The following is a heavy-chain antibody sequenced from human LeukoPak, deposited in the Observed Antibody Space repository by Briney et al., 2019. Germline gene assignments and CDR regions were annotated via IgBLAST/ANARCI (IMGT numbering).Heavy chain of an antibody. CDR1: GGTFSSYA. CDR3: ARDVGDGYNFGAYYYYGMDV. Sequence: SVKVSCKASGGTFSSYAISWVRQAPGQGLEWMGGIIPIFGTANYAQKFQGRVTITADESTSTAYMELSSLRSEDTAVYYCARDVGDGYNFGAYYYYGMDVWGQGTTATVSS. CDR2: IIPIFGTA. J-gene: IGHJ6*02. V-gene: IGHV1-69*13. D-gene: IGHD5-24*01.